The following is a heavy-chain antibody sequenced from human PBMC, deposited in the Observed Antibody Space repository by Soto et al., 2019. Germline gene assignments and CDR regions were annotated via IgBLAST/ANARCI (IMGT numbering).Heavy chain of an antibody. J-gene: IGHJ4*02. D-gene: IGHD1-20*01. CDR1: GFTFSRYE. Sequence: GGSLRLSCAASGFTFSRYEMNWVRQAPGKGLEWVSYISSSGSTIYYADSVKGRFTITRDNAKNSLYLQMNSLTAEDTAVYYCARERHNWNGLDYRGQGTLVTVSS. CDR2: ISSSGSTI. V-gene: IGHV3-48*03. CDR3: ARERHNWNGLDY.